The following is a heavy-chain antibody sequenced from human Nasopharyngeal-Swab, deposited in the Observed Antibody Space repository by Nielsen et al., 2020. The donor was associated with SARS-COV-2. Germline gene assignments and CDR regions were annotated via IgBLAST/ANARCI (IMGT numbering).Heavy chain of an antibody. J-gene: IGHJ5*02. V-gene: IGHV3-48*03. Sequence: GESLKISCTASGFNFSNYEMNWVRQAPGKGLEWISYISSSGTTIYSTESVRGRFTISRDNAENSLSLQMNSLREEDTAVYYRARASRGWSWGQGTLVTVSS. D-gene: IGHD6-19*01. CDR2: ISSSGTTI. CDR1: GFNFSNYE. CDR3: ARASRGWS.